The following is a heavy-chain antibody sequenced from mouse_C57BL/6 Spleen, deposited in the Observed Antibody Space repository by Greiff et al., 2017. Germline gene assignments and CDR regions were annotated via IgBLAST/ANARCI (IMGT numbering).Heavy chain of an antibody. CDR3: ARGTTVVADYAMDY. D-gene: IGHD1-1*01. V-gene: IGHV1-80*01. J-gene: IGHJ4*01. Sequence: QVQLQQSGAELVKPGASVKISCKASGYAFSSYWMNWVKQRPGQGLEWIGQIYPGDGDTNYNGKFKGKATLTADKSSSTAYMQLSSLTSEDSAVYFCARGTTVVADYAMDYWGQGTSVTVSS. CDR2: IYPGDGDT. CDR1: GYAFSSYW.